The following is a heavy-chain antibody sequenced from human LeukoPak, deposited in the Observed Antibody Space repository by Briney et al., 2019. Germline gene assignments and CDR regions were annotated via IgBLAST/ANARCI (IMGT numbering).Heavy chain of an antibody. Sequence: ASVNVSCKASGYTFTSYGISWVRQAPGQGLEWMGWISAYNGNTNYAQKLQGRVTMTTDTSTSTAYMELRSLRSDDTAVYYCARGPAPLHGWLRPSDAFDIWGQGTMVTVSS. CDR1: GYTFTSYG. J-gene: IGHJ3*02. CDR3: ARGPAPLHGWLRPSDAFDI. D-gene: IGHD5-12*01. V-gene: IGHV1-18*01. CDR2: ISAYNGNT.